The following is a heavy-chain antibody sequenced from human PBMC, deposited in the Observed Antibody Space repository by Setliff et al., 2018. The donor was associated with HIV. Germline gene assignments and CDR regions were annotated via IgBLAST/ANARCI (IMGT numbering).Heavy chain of an antibody. J-gene: IGHJ1*01. V-gene: IGHV1-69*10. CDR3: ATGPPYCSGGSCYSSLHH. CDR1: GGTFSSYV. CDR2: IIAILGIP. D-gene: IGHD2-15*01. Sequence: SVKVSCKASGGTFSSYVINWVRQAPGQGLEWMGGIIAILGIPSYAQKFQGRVTITADKSTNTAYMELKSLRSEDTALYYCATGPPYCSGGSCYSSLHHWGQGTLVTVSS.